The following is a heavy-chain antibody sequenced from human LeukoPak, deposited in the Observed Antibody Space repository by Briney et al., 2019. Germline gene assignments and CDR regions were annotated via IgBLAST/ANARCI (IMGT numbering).Heavy chain of an antibody. V-gene: IGHV4-61*02. Sequence: SQTLSLTCTVSGGSISSGSYYWSWIRQPAGKGLEWVGRIYTSGSTNYNPSLKSRVTISVDTSKNQFSLKLTSVTAADTAVYYGARSGLTYYYDSSGYYYLGYWGRGTLVTVSS. J-gene: IGHJ4*02. CDR2: IYTSGST. CDR3: ARSGLTYYYDSSGYYYLGY. CDR1: GGSISSGSYY. D-gene: IGHD3-22*01.